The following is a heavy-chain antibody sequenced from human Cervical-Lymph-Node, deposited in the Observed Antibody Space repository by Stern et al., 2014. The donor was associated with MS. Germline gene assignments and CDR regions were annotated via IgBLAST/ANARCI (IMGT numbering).Heavy chain of an antibody. Sequence: VQLVESGAEVKKPGASVKVSCKASGYTFTSYGISWVRQVHGQGLERMGWIRAYNGNTTSAHKRQRRVTMTTDTSTSTAYMELRSLRSDDTAVYYCARDPDWGVWGQGTLVTVSS. CDR3: ARDPDWGV. D-gene: IGHD7-27*01. J-gene: IGHJ4*02. CDR1: GYTFTSYG. CDR2: IRAYNGNT. V-gene: IGHV1-18*01.